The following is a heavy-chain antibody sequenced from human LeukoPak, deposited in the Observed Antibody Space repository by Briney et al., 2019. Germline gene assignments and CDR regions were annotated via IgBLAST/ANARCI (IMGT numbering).Heavy chain of an antibody. D-gene: IGHD3-16*02. V-gene: IGHV4-61*02. CDR1: GGSISSSNYY. CDR2: IYTSEST. Sequence: KPSETLSLTCSVSGGSISSSNYYWSWIRQPAGKGLEWIGRIYTSESTNYNPSLKSRVTISVDTSKNQFSLKLSSVTAADTAVYYCARVTMITFGGVIVQKRWFDPWGQGTLVTVSS. J-gene: IGHJ5*02. CDR3: ARVTMITFGGVIVQKRWFDP.